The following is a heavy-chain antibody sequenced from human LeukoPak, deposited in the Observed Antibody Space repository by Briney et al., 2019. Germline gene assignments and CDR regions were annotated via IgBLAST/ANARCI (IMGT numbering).Heavy chain of an antibody. V-gene: IGHV4-59*11. D-gene: IGHD5-18*01. J-gene: IGHJ4*02. CDR2: LLDSVNT. CDR1: GGSISSHY. Sequence: SETLSLTCTVSGGSISSHYWSWIRQPPGKGLEWIAYLLDSVNTKDNPSLNSRLTLSADTSKNQFSLRLSSVTAADTTVYYCATIKRGSIYGYFDFWGQGIKVTVSS. CDR3: ATIKRGSIYGYFDF.